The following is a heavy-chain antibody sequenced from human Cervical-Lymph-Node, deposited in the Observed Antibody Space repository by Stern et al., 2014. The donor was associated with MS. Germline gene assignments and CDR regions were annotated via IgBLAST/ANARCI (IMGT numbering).Heavy chain of an antibody. CDR1: GYIFTGYY. V-gene: IGHV1-2*02. J-gene: IGHJ6*02. Sequence: QVQLMQSGAEVKKPGASVKVSCKTSGYIFTGYYIHWVRQVPGQGLEWMAWINPNTGGPKYAQKLQGRVTMSRDTSISTAYVELSSLTSDDTAVYYCARDQRGITIFGVVTDYYYLGMDVWGQGTTVTVSS. D-gene: IGHD3-3*01. CDR3: ARDQRGITIFGVVTDYYYLGMDV. CDR2: INPNTGGP.